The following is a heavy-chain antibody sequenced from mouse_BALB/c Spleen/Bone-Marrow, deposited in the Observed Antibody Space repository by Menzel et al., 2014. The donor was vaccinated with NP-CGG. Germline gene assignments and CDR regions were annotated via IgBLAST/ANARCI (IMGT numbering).Heavy chain of an antibody. CDR3: ARDTGNYVRFAY. V-gene: IGHV7-3*02. CDR1: GFTFTDYY. Sequence: EVKLVESGGGLVQPGGSLRLSCATSGFTFTDYYMSWVRQPPGKALEWLGFIRNKANGYTTEYSASVKGRFTISRDNSQSILYLQMNTLRAEDSATYYCARDTGNYVRFAYWGQGTLVTVS. CDR2: IRNKANGYTT. J-gene: IGHJ3*01. D-gene: IGHD2-1*01.